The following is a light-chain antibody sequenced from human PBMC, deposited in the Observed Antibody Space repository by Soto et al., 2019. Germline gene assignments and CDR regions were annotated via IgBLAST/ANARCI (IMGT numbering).Light chain of an antibody. CDR3: QSYDSRLSAYV. CDR1: SSNIGAGYD. Sequence: QSVLTQPPSVSGAPGQRVTISCTESSSNIGAGYDVHWYLQLPGTAPKLLVYTNNNRPSGVPDRFSGSKSGTSASLAITGLQAEDEADYYCQSYDSRLSAYVFGTGTKVTVL. V-gene: IGLV1-40*01. J-gene: IGLJ1*01. CDR2: TNN.